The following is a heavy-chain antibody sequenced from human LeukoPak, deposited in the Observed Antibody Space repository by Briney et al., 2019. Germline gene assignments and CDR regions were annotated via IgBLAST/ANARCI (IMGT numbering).Heavy chain of an antibody. J-gene: IGHJ3*02. CDR2: ISPYNDYT. Sequence: ASVKVSCKASGYTFTNYGISWVRQAPGQGLDCMGWISPYNDYTNYAQKLQGRVTMTTETSTSTGYMELRSLRSDDTAVYYCARWYCSSTSCYAGAFDMWGQGTMVTVSS. V-gene: IGHV1-18*04. CDR3: ARWYCSSTSCYAGAFDM. CDR1: GYTFTNYG. D-gene: IGHD2-2*01.